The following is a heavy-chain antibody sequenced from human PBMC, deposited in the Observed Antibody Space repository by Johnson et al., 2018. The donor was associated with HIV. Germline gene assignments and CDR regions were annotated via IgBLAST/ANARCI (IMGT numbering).Heavy chain of an antibody. CDR1: GFTFSSYG. CDR3: AREARIVVVEPSDAFDI. V-gene: IGHV3-30*02. J-gene: IGHJ3*02. Sequence: HVQLVESGGGMVQPGGSLRLSCAASGFTFSSYGMHWVRQAPGKGLEWVAFIRYDGSNRYYADSVKGRFTISRDNSKNTLSLQMNSLRVEDTAVYYCAREARIVVVEPSDAFDIWGQGTMVTVSS. CDR2: IRYDGSNR. D-gene: IGHD3-22*01.